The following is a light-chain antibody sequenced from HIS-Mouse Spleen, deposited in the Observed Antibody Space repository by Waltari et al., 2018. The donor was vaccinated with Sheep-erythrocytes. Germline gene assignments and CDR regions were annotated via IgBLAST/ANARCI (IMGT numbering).Light chain of an antibody. Sequence: QSALTQPRSVSGSPGQSVTISCIGTSSDVGGYNYVSWYQQHPGKAPKLMIYDVSKRPSGVPGRFAGSKSGNTASLTISGLQAEDDADYYCCSYAGSYNHVFATGTKVTVL. V-gene: IGLV2-11*01. CDR2: DVS. J-gene: IGLJ1*01. CDR3: CSYAGSYNHV. CDR1: SSDVGGYNY.